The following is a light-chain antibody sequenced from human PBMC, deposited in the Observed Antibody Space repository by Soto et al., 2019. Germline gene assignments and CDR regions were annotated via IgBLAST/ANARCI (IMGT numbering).Light chain of an antibody. CDR1: SSDVGGSEF. CDR2: DVT. CDR3: CSYAGNSLWV. Sequence: QSALTQPRSVSGSPGQSVTISCNGSSSDVGGSEFVSWYQQHPVKAPKLVIYDVTKRPSGVPDRFSGSKSGNTASLTISGLQAEDDADYYCCSYAGNSLWVFGGGTQLTVL. J-gene: IGLJ3*02. V-gene: IGLV2-11*01.